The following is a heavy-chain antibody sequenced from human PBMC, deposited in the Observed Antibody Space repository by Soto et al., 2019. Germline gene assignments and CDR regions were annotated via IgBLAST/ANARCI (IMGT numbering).Heavy chain of an antibody. D-gene: IGHD2-15*01. CDR2: SA. CDR3: AREGPPDIAWFDP. J-gene: IGHJ5*02. V-gene: IGHV1-69*01. CDR1: GGTFSIYT. Sequence: QVQLVQSGAEVKKTGSSVKVSCKASGGTFSIYTISWVRQAPGQGLEWMGGSANSAQKFQGRLTVTADESKSTFYLELSRLTSEDTAVYYCAREGPPDIAWFDPWGQGTLVSVSS.